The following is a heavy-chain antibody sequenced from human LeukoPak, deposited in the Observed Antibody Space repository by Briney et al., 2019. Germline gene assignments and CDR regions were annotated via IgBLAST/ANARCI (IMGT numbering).Heavy chain of an antibody. J-gene: IGHJ6*02. D-gene: IGHD6-13*01. CDR2: IWYDGSNK. Sequence: PGGSLRLSCAASGFTFSSYGMHWVRQAPGKGLEWVAVIWYDGSNKYYADSVKGRFTISRGNSKNTLYLQMNSLRAEDTAVYYCARSGLVVAAAGTASPQYYYYGMDVWGQGTTVTVSS. CDR3: ARSGLVVAAAGTASPQYYYYGMDV. V-gene: IGHV3-33*01. CDR1: GFTFSSYG.